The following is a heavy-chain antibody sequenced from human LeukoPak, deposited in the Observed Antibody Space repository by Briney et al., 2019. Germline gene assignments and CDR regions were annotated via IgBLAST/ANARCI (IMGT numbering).Heavy chain of an antibody. CDR3: ARDLLGSHTSYSSGAWDY. CDR2: IIPIFGTA. D-gene: IGHD3-9*01. CDR1: GGTFSSYA. V-gene: IGHV1-69*06. Sequence: SVKVSCKASGGTFSSYAISWVRQAPGQGLEWMGGIIPIFGTANYAQKFQGRVTITADKSTSTAYMQLGSLRAEDTAVYYCARDLLGSHTSYSSGAWDYWGQGTLVTVSS. J-gene: IGHJ4*02.